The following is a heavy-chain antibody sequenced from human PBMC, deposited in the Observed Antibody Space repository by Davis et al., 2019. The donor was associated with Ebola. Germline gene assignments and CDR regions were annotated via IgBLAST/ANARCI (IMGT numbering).Heavy chain of an antibody. V-gene: IGHV3-21*01. CDR2: ISSSSSYI. J-gene: IGHJ4*02. Sequence: GGSLRLSCAASGLTFSSYSMNWVRQAPGKGLEWVSSISSSSSYIYYADSVEGRFTISRDNAKNSLYLQMNSLKAEDTAVYYCARDRGSPLRTRGHDYWGQGTLVTVSS. D-gene: IGHD3-16*01. CDR1: GLTFSSYS. CDR3: ARDRGSPLRTRGHDY.